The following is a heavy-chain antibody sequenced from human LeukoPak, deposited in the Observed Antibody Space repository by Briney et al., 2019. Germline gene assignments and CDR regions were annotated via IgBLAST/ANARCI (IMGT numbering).Heavy chain of an antibody. J-gene: IGHJ4*02. D-gene: IGHD2-21*01. V-gene: IGHV3-53*01. CDR3: ARGGVILDY. CDR1: DFIVSDSH. CDR2: IFGADTT. Sequence: AGGSLRLSCAATDFIVSDSHMSWVRQAPGRGLERVSVIFGADTTFYADSVKGRFTISRDNLQNTVNLQMNSLRDDDTAVYYCARGGVILDYWGQGTQVTVSS.